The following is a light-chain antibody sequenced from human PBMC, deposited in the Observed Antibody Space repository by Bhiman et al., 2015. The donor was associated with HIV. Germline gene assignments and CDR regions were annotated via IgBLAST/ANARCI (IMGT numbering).Light chain of an antibody. J-gene: IGLJ3*02. Sequence: QSALTQSASVSGSPGQSITISCTGTSSDVGDYDYVSWYQHHPGKAPKLMIYDVTKRPSGVSNRFSGSKSGNTASLTISGLQAEDEADYYCGTWDSSLSAGGGVFGGGTKLTVL. CDR2: DVT. CDR1: SSDVGDYDY. V-gene: IGLV2-14*03. CDR3: GTWDSSLSAGGGV.